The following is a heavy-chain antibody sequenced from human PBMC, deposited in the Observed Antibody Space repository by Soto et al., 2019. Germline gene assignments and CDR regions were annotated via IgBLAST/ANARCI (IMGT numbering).Heavy chain of an antibody. CDR2: ISWNSGSI. Sequence: GGSLRLSCAASGFTFDDYAMHWVRQAPGKGLEWVSGISWNSGSIGYADSVKGRFTISRDNAKNSLYLQMNSLRAEDTALYYCAKGAPRYSGYNWFDPWGQGTLVTVSS. CDR1: GFTFDDYA. V-gene: IGHV3-9*01. CDR3: AKGAPRYSGYNWFDP. J-gene: IGHJ5*02. D-gene: IGHD5-12*01.